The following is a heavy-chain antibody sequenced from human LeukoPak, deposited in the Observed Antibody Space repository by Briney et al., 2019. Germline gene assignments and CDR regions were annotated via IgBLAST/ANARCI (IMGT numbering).Heavy chain of an antibody. CDR1: GDSFSSVKDY. J-gene: IGHJ4*02. V-gene: IGHV4-39*07. Sequence: SETLSLTCTVSGDSFSSVKDYWAWIRQPPGKGLEWIASGDYSGGTYYNPSLESRVTISADMSKNQFSLKLSSVTAADTAIYYCARERGEEYSSGWYKRNFFDNWGQGTRVTVSP. CDR2: GDYSGGT. D-gene: IGHD6-19*01. CDR3: ARERGEEYSSGWYKRNFFDN.